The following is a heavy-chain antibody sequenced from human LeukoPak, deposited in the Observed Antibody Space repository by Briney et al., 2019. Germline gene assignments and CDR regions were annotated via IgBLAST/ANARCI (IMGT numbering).Heavy chain of an antibody. J-gene: IGHJ5*02. CDR3: ARGYVELDVNWFDP. V-gene: IGHV4-61*02. Sequence: PSETLSLTCTVSGGSISSGSYYWSWIRQPAGKGLEWIGRIYTSGSTNYNPSLKSRVTISVDTSKNQFSLKLSSATAADTAVYYCARGYVELDVNWFDPWGQGTLVTVSS. CDR1: GGSISSGSYY. CDR2: IYTSGST. D-gene: IGHD1-26*01.